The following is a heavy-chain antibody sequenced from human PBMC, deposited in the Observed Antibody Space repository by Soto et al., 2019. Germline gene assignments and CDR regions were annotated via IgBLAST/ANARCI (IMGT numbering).Heavy chain of an antibody. CDR2: IVVSSGNT. V-gene: IGHV1-58*01. Sequence: SVKVSCKASGFTFTNSAVQWVRQARGQRLEWIGWIVVSSGNTSYAQKFQGRVTMTRNASISTAYMELSSLRSEDTAVYYCARGGVFFFAAPTNPFDYWGQGTLVTVSS. CDR3: ARGGVFFFAAPTNPFDY. J-gene: IGHJ4*02. CDR1: GFTFTNSA. D-gene: IGHD3-10*01.